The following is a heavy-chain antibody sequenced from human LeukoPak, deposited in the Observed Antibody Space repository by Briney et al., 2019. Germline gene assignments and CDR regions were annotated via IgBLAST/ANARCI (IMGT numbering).Heavy chain of an antibody. Sequence: PSETLSLTCTVSGGSISSGGYYWSWIRQPPGKGLEWIGYIYHSGSTYYNPSLKSRVTISVDRSKNQFSLKLSSVTAADTAVYYCARAPSRSGPRYYFDYWGQGTLVTVSS. CDR2: IYHSGST. D-gene: IGHD3-3*01. CDR1: GGSISSGGYY. J-gene: IGHJ4*02. V-gene: IGHV4-30-2*01. CDR3: ARAPSRSGPRYYFDY.